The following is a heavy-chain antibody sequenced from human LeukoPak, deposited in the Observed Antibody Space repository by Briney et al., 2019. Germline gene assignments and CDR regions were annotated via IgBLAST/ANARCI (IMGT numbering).Heavy chain of an antibody. CDR1: GGSLSNYY. J-gene: IGHJ4*02. V-gene: IGHV4-59*01. D-gene: IGHD5-18*01. Sequence: PSETLSLTCTVSGGSLSNYYWSWLRQPPGKALEWIGYIHYTGTTNYNPSLRSRVTISVDTSKNQFSLKLSSVTAADTAVYYCARVVGYGYSDYWGQGALVTVSS. CDR2: IHYTGTT. CDR3: ARVVGYGYSDY.